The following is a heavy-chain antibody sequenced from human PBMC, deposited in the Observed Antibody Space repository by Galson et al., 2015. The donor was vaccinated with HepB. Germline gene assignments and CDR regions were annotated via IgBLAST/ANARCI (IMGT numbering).Heavy chain of an antibody. V-gene: IGHV1-2*06. CDR2: INPNSGGT. J-gene: IGHJ4*02. Sequence: SVKVSCKASGYTSTGYYMHWVRQAPGQGLEWMGRINPNSGGTNYAQKLQGRVTMTTDTSTSTAYMELRSLRSDDTAVYYCARDGSSWNEGYFDYWGQGTLVTVSS. CDR1: GYTSTGYY. D-gene: IGHD6-13*01. CDR3: ARDGSSWNEGYFDY.